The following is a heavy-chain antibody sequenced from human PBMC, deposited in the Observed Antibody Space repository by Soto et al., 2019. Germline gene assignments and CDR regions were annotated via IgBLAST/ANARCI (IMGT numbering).Heavy chain of an antibody. D-gene: IGHD3-10*01. J-gene: IGHJ4*02. CDR3: AKCLWFGESSPFDY. V-gene: IGHV3-23*01. CDR1: GFTFSSYA. CDR2: ISGSGGST. Sequence: EVQLLESRGGLVQPGGTLRLTCAATGFTFSSYAMSWVRQAPGKGLEWVSDISGSGGSTIYADSVKGRFTISRDNSKNTLYLQMNSLRAEDTALYYCAKCLWFGESSPFDYWGQGALVTVSS.